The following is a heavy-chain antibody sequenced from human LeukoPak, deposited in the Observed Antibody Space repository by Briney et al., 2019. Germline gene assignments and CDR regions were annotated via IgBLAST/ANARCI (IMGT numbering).Heavy chain of an antibody. J-gene: IGHJ4*02. D-gene: IGHD3-10*01. CDR2: MYSGGST. V-gene: IGHV3-53*01. CDR1: GFTVSSKY. Sequence: GGSLRLSCAAPGFTVSSKYMSWVRQAPGKGLEWVSVMYSGGSTYYADSVEGRFTISRDNSKNTVYLQMNSLRAEDTAVYYCASVTMVRGPHFDYWGQGTLVTVSS. CDR3: ASVTMVRGPHFDY.